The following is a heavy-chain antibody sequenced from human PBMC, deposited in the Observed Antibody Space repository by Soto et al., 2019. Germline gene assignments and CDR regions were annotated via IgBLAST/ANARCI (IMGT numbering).Heavy chain of an antibody. V-gene: IGHV4-34*01. D-gene: IGHD6-13*01. J-gene: IGHJ5*02. Sequence: SETLSLTCAVYGGSFSGYYWSWIRQPPGKGLEWIGEINHSGSTNYNPSLKSRVTISVDTSKNQFSLKLSSVTAADTAVYYCARGIGAEAGSRGRLRWFDPWGQGNLVTVSS. CDR2: INHSGST. CDR3: ARGIGAEAGSRGRLRWFDP. CDR1: GGSFSGYY.